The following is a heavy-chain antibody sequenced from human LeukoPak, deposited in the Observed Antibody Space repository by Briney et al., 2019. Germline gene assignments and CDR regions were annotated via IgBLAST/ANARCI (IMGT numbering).Heavy chain of an antibody. CDR2: IKQDGSEK. CDR1: GFTFSSYW. CDR3: ARWWIKQWLAWFDP. D-gene: IGHD6-19*01. Sequence: GGSLRLSCAASGFTFSSYWMSWVRQAPGKGLEWVANIKQDGSEKYYVDSVKGRFTISRDNAQNSLYLQMNSLRAEDTAVYYCARWWIKQWLAWFDPWGQGTLVTVSS. V-gene: IGHV3-7*03. J-gene: IGHJ5*02.